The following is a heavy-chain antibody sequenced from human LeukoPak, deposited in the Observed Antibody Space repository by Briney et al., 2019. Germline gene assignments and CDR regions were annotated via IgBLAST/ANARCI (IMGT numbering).Heavy chain of an antibody. D-gene: IGHD6-13*01. CDR2: INPNSGGT. V-gene: IGHV1-2*02. CDR3: ARSQSIAARGRFDP. J-gene: IGHJ5*02. Sequence: GASVKVSCKASGYTFTGYYMHWVRQAPGQGLEWMGWINPNSGGTNYAQKFQGRVTMTRDTSISTAYMELSRLRSDDTAVYYCARSQSIAARGRFDPWGQGTLVTVSS. CDR1: GYTFTGYY.